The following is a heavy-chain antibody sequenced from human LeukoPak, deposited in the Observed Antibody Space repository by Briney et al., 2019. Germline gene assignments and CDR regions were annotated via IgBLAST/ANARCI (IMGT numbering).Heavy chain of an antibody. CDR2: ISGSGGST. CDR3: AKDLPHYYDSSGYTAHY. J-gene: IGHJ4*02. CDR1: GCTFSSYA. V-gene: IGHV3-23*01. D-gene: IGHD3-22*01. Sequence: GGSLRLPCAASGCTFSSYAMSWVRQAPGKGLEWVSAISGSGGSTYYADSVKGRFTISRDNSKNTLYLQMNSLRAEDTAVYYCAKDLPHYYDSSGYTAHYWGQGTLVTVSS.